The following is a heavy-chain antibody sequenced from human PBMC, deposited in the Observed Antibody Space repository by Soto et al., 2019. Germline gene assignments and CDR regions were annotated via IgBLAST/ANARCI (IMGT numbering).Heavy chain of an antibody. D-gene: IGHD3-10*01. CDR1: GFTFSSYG. J-gene: IGHJ4*02. Sequence: PGGSLRLSCAASGFTFSSYGMHWVRQAPGKGLEWVAVISYDGSNKYYADSVKGRFTISRDNSKNTLYLQMNSLRAEDTAVYYCAKDAVVRGVIIRGEFDYWGQGTLVTVSS. CDR2: ISYDGSNK. V-gene: IGHV3-30*18. CDR3: AKDAVVRGVIIRGEFDY.